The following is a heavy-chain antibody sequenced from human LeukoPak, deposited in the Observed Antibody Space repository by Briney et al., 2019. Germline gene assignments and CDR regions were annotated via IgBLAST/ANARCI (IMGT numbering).Heavy chain of an antibody. CDR1: GFTFISHS. J-gene: IGHJ4*02. Sequence: GGSLRLFCAASGFTFISHSMNWIRQAPGKGLEWVSSISGSTSYISYADSVKGRLTISIDNAKSSLYLQMNSLSAEDTAVYSCVRDSSCGGDCSSAYFTYSGQPTLVTVSS. V-gene: IGHV3-21*06. CDR3: VRDSSCGGDCSSAYFTY. D-gene: IGHD2-21*02. CDR2: ISGSTSYI.